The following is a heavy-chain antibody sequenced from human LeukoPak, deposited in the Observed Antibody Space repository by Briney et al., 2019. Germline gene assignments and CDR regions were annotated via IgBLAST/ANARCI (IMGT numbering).Heavy chain of an antibody. Sequence: ASVKVSCKASGYTFTSYDINWVRQATGQGLEWMGWMNPNSGNTGYAQKFQGRVTMTRNTSISTAYMELSSLRSEDTDVYYCARGYDFWSGRTEFDYWGQGTLVTVSS. CDR1: GYTFTSYD. V-gene: IGHV1-8*01. CDR3: ARGYDFWSGRTEFDY. D-gene: IGHD3-3*01. J-gene: IGHJ4*02. CDR2: MNPNSGNT.